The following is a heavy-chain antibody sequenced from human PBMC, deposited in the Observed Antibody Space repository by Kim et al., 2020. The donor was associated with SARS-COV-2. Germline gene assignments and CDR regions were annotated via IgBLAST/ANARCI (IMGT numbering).Heavy chain of an antibody. D-gene: IGHD3-9*01. CDR2: IYSGGST. V-gene: IGHV3-53*01. CDR3: ARGPGYFDWLLPPTYYYYGMDV. Sequence: GGSLRLSCVASGFTVSSNYMSWVRQAPGKGLEWVSVIYSGGSTYYADSVKGRFTISRDNSKNTLYLQMNSLRAEDTAVYYCARGPGYFDWLLPPTYYYYGMDVWGQGTTVTVSS. CDR1: GFTVSSNY. J-gene: IGHJ6*02.